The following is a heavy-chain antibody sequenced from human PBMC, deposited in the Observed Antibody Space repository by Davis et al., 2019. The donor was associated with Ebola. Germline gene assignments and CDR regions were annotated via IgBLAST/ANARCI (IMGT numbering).Heavy chain of an antibody. CDR1: GGSISSGGYY. V-gene: IGHV4-31*03. J-gene: IGHJ5*02. CDR2: IYYSGST. CDR3: ATSNWFDP. Sequence: LRLSCTVSGGSISSGGYYWSWIRQHPGKGLEWIGYIYYSGSTYYHPSLKSRLTISIDTSKNQFSLKLTSVTAADTSVYYCATSNWFDPWGQGTLVTVSS.